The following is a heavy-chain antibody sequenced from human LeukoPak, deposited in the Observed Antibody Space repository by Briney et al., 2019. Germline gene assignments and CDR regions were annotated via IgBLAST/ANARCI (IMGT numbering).Heavy chain of an antibody. V-gene: IGHV4-59*01. CDR3: ARVRDIGYCSSTSCYPNYYMDV. CDR2: IYYGRST. D-gene: IGHD2-2*01. J-gene: IGHJ6*03. Sequence: SETLSLTCTVSGGSISSYYWSWIRQPPGKGLEWIGYIYYGRSTNYNPSLKSRVTISVDTSKNQFSLKLSSVTAADTAVYYCARVRDIGYCSSTSCYPNYYMDVWGKGTTVTVSS. CDR1: GGSISSYY.